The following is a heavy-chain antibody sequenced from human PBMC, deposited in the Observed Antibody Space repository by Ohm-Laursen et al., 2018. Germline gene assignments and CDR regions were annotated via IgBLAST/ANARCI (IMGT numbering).Heavy chain of an antibody. CDR1: GFTFSSYS. D-gene: IGHD1-1*01. Sequence: SLRLSCAASGFTFSSYSMNWVRQAPGKGLEWVSSISSSSSYIYYADSVKGRFTISRDNATNSLYLRMNSLRAEDTAVYYCARVILDGYYYYYGMDVWGQGTTVTVSS. CDR2: ISSSSSYI. V-gene: IGHV3-21*04. J-gene: IGHJ6*02. CDR3: ARVILDGYYYYYGMDV.